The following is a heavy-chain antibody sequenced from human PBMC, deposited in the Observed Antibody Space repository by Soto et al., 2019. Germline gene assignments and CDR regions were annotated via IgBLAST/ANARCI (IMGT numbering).Heavy chain of an antibody. CDR3: ARDLAGTTIWFDP. CDR1: GGSISSGGYY. V-gene: IGHV4-31*03. D-gene: IGHD1-7*01. Sequence: QVQLQESGPGLVKPSQTLSLTCTVSGGSISSGGYYWSWIRHHPGKGLEWIGYIYYSGSTYYNPSLKSRVTISVDTSKNQFSLKLSSVTAADTAVYYCARDLAGTTIWFDPWGQGTLVTVSS. J-gene: IGHJ5*02. CDR2: IYYSGST.